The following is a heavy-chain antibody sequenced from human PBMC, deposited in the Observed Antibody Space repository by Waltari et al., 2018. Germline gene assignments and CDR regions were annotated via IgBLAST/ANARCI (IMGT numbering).Heavy chain of an antibody. CDR2: IFWDGGIT. Sequence: EVQLVESGGVVVQPGGSLRLSCAASGFTFDDYTMHWVRQAPGKGLEWVSVIFWDGGITDYADSVRGRFTISRDNRKNSLYLQMNSLRSEDTALYYCARGYSYGNIDYWGQGTLVTVSS. V-gene: IGHV3-43*01. D-gene: IGHD5-18*01. CDR1: GFTFDDYT. J-gene: IGHJ4*02. CDR3: ARGYSYGNIDY.